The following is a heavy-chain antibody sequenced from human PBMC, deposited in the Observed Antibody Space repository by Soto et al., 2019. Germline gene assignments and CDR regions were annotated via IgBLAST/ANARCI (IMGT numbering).Heavy chain of an antibody. Sequence: QVHLVQSEAEVKKPGASVRVPCKASGYTFTDYYIHWVRQAPGQGLEWMGWTNPNSDGAHYAQKFQGTVTVTRYKSTRTLYMEVNRLRSDDTAVYFCARGGGSGWHGDWFDPWGQGTLVTVSS. CDR1: GYTFTDYY. CDR3: ARGGGSGWHGDWFDP. J-gene: IGHJ5*02. CDR2: TNPNSDGA. V-gene: IGHV1-2*02. D-gene: IGHD6-19*01.